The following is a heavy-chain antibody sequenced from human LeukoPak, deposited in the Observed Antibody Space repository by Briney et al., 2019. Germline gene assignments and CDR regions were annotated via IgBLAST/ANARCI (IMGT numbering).Heavy chain of an antibody. CDR1: GGSFSGYY. V-gene: IGHV4-34*01. D-gene: IGHD4-17*01. Sequence: SETLSLTCAVYGGSFSGYYWSWIRQPPGKGLEWIGEINHSGSTNYNPSLKSRVTISVDTSKNQFSLKLSSVTAADTAVYYCARGRRYGHYGVDYWGQGTLVTVSS. CDR2: INHSGST. CDR3: ARGRRYGHYGVDY. J-gene: IGHJ4*02.